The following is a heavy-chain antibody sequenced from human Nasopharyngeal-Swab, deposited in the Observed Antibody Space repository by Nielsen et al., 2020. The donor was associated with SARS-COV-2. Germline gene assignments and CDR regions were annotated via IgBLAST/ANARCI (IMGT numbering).Heavy chain of an antibody. CDR2: ITSTSSNM. D-gene: IGHD4-23*01. Sequence: GGSLRLSCAASGFTFSTYTMHWVRQAPGKGLEWVSSITSTSSNMYYADSLKGRFTISRDNAKSSLYLQVNSLRAEDTAVYYCSNGRWSTRLFDSWGQGTLVTVPS. CDR3: SNGRWSTRLFDS. J-gene: IGHJ4*02. V-gene: IGHV3-21*01. CDR1: GFTFSTYT.